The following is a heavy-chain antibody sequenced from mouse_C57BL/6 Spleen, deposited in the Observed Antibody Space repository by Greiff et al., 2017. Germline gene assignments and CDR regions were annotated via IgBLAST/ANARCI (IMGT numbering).Heavy chain of an antibody. J-gene: IGHJ1*03. CDR2: SRNKANDYTT. CDR1: GFTFSDFY. D-gene: IGHD4-1*01. Sequence: EVKLMESGGGLVQSGRSLRLSCATSGFTFSDFYMEWVRQAPGQGLEWIAASRNKANDYTTEYSASVKGRFIVSRDTSQSILYLQMNALRAEDTAIYYCARENWDWYFDVWGTGTTVTVSS. V-gene: IGHV7-1*01. CDR3: ARENWDWYFDV.